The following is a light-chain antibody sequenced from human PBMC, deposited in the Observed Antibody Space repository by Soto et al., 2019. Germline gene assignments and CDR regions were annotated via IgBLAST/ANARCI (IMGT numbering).Light chain of an antibody. J-gene: IGKJ1*01. CDR1: QSISSY. V-gene: IGKV1-39*01. CDR2: AAS. Sequence: DIQMTQSPSSLSASVGDRVTITCRASQSISSYLNWYQQKPGKAPKLLIYAASSLQSGVPSRFSGSGSATDFTLTISSLQPEDCATYYCQQSYSTPRTFGQGTKVEIK. CDR3: QQSYSTPRT.